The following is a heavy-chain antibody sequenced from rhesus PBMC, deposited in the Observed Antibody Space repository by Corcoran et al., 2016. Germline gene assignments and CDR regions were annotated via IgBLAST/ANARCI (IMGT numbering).Heavy chain of an antibody. V-gene: IGHV2-174*01. J-gene: IGHJ4*01. D-gene: IGHD2-15*01. Sequence: QVTLKESGPALVEPAQTLTLTCTFSGFSLTTPELRVSWLRQPPGKGLEWRALVDWKDSKEYATSLKTRLTIFKDTAKNQVVLIMTHMDPMDTATYFCARRLTLDLWGQGVLVTVSS. CDR2: VDWKDSK. CDR3: ARRLTLDL. CDR1: GFSLTTPELR.